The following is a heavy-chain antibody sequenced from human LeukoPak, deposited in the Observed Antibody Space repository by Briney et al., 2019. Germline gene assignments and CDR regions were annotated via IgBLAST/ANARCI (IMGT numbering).Heavy chain of an antibody. J-gene: IGHJ3*02. V-gene: IGHV6-1*01. CDR2: TYYGSKWYN. Sequence: SQTLSLTCAISGDSVSSNSAAWIWIRQSPSRGLEWLGSTYYGSKWYNDYAVSVKSRITINPDTSKNQFSLQLNSVTPEDTAVYYCARGAWPNAFDIWGQGTMVTVSS. CDR3: ARGAWPNAFDI. CDR1: GDSVSSNSAA.